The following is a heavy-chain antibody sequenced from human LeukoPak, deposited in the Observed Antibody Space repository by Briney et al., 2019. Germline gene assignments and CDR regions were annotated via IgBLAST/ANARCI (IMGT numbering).Heavy chain of an antibody. CDR2: INPNSGGT. Sequence: ASVKVSCKASGYTFTGYYMHWVRQAPGQGLEWMGWINPNSGGTNYAQKFQGRVTMTRDTSISTAYMELSRLRSGDTAVYYCARMGTYYDFWSGIDYWGQGTLVTVSS. CDR1: GYTFTGYY. CDR3: ARMGTYYDFWSGIDY. J-gene: IGHJ4*02. V-gene: IGHV1-2*02. D-gene: IGHD3-3*01.